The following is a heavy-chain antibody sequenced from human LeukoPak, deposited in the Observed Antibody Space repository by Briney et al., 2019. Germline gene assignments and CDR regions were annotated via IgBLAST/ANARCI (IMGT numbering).Heavy chain of an antibody. CDR1: GFTVSSNY. D-gene: IGHD3-9*01. J-gene: IGHJ3*02. V-gene: IGHV3-53*01. CDR3: ASPDPPYYDIFPPHPFDI. Sequence: GGSLRLSCAASGFTVSSNYMSWVRQAPEKGLEWVSVIYSGGSTYYADSVKGRFTISRDNSKNTLYLQMNSLRAEDTAVYYCASPDPPYYDIFPPHPFDIWGQGTMVTVSS. CDR2: IYSGGST.